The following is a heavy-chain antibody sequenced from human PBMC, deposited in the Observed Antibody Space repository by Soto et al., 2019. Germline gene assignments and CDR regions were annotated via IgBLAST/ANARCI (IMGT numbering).Heavy chain of an antibody. CDR1: GLTFNTYP. V-gene: IGHV3-23*01. Sequence: PGGSLRLSCATSGLTFNTYPMTWVRQAPGKGLEWVSSISSTAGRTSSYADSVKGRFAISRDFSDNTVYLQMNNLRVDDTAVYFCAKGVLPFHYGMEVWGQGTTVTVSS. D-gene: IGHD3-16*01. CDR3: AKGVLPFHYGMEV. CDR2: ISSTAGRTS. J-gene: IGHJ6*02.